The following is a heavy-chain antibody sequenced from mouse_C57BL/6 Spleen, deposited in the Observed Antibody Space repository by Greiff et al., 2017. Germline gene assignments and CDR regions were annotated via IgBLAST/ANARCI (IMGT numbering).Heavy chain of an antibody. J-gene: IGHJ1*03. V-gene: IGHV2-2*01. Sequence: VQLVESGPGLVQPSPSLSITCKVSGFSLTSYGVHWVRQSPGQGLEWLGVIWRGGSTDYNAAFISRLSISKDNSKSQVFFKMNSLQADDTAIYYCARKPLSRNWYFDVWGTGTTVTVSS. CDR1: GFSLTSYG. CDR3: ARKPLSRNWYFDV. CDR2: IWRGGST.